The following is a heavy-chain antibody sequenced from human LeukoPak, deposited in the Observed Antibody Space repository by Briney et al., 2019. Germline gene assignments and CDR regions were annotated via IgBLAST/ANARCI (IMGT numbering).Heavy chain of an antibody. D-gene: IGHD3-22*01. CDR1: GYTFTSYY. J-gene: IGHJ3*02. CDR3: ARDGGEDYYDTPI. V-gene: IGHV1-46*01. Sequence: ASLKASCKASGYTFTSYYMHWVREAPAQGLEWMGIINPSGGSTSYAQKFQGRVTMTRDTSTSTVYMELSSLRSEDTAVYYCARDGGEDYYDTPIWGQGTMVTVSS. CDR2: INPSGGST.